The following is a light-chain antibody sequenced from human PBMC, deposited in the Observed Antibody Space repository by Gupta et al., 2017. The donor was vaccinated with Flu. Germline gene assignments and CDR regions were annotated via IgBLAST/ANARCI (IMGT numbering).Light chain of an antibody. CDR3: SSDTSSSTLV. CDR1: SSDVGGYNY. Sequence: SITISCTGTSSDVGGYNYVSWYQHNPGTAHNLMIYEVSKRPAGVSNRFSGSKSGNTASLTISGHQAEDEADYYCSSDTSSSTLVFGGGTKLTVL. J-gene: IGLJ3*02. CDR2: EVS. V-gene: IGLV2-14*01.